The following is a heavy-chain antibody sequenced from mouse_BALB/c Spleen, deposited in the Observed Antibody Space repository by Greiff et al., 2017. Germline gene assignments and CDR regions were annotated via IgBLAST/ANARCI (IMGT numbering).Heavy chain of an antibody. J-gene: IGHJ3*01. D-gene: IGHD1-2*01. CDR3: ARALITTATAWFAY. V-gene: IGHV1-67*01. Sequence: VQLQQSGPELVRPGVSVKISCKGSGYTFTDYAMHWVKQSHAKSLEWIGVISTYYGNTNYNQKFKGKATMTVDKSSSTAYMELARLTSEDSAIYYCARALITTATAWFAYWGQGTLVTVSA. CDR2: ISTYYGNT. CDR1: GYTFTDYA.